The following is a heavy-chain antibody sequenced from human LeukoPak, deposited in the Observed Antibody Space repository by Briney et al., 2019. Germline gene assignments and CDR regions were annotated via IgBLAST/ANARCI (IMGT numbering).Heavy chain of an antibody. V-gene: IGHV4-4*07. J-gene: IGHJ4*02. CDR3: ARGNGAIDSEYFDY. Sequence: KPSETLSLTCSVSGGSISSYYWSWIRQPAGKGLQWIGRIYTSGSTNYNPSLKGRVTMSVDMSKNQFSLKLTSVTAADTAVYYCARGNGAIDSEYFDYWGQGTLVTVSS. CDR2: IYTSGST. CDR1: GGSISSYY. D-gene: IGHD2-21*01.